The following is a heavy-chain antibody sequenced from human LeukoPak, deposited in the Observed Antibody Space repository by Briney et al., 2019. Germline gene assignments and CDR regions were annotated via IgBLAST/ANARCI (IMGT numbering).Heavy chain of an antibody. Sequence: GGSLRLSCAASGFTFSSYSMNWVRQAPGKGLEWVSSISSSSSYIYYADSVKGRFTISRDNAKNSLYLQMNSLRAEDTAVYYCARAPTSRDGYVWGQGTTVTVSS. CDR3: ARAPTSRDGYV. CDR2: ISSSSSYI. J-gene: IGHJ6*02. V-gene: IGHV3-21*01. D-gene: IGHD2-2*01. CDR1: GFTFSSYS.